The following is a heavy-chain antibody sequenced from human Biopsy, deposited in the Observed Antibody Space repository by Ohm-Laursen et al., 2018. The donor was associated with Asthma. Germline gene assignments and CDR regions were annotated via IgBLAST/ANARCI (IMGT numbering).Heavy chain of an antibody. D-gene: IGHD6-13*01. J-gene: IGHJ4*02. CDR3: ARATSTWSQSGPHYFDH. V-gene: IGHV4-59*01. CDR2: VHSTGST. Sequence: SETLSLTCTVSPGSINDYYWNWIRQFPGKGLEWIGYVHSTGSTRFNPSLKSRLTISVDTSADQVSLKLTSVTAADTAVYYCARATSTWSQSGPHYFDHGGQGTLVTVSS. CDR1: PGSINDYY.